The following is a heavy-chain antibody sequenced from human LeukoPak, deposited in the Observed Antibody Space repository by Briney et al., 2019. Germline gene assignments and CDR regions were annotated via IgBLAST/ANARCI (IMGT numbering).Heavy chain of an antibody. J-gene: IGHJ4*02. V-gene: IGHV1-69*05. CDR1: GGTFSSYA. CDR2: IIPIFGTA. Sequence: SVKVSCKASGGTFSSYAISWVRQAHGQGLEWMGGIIPIFGTANYAQKFQGRVTITTDESTSTAYMELSSLRSEDTAVYYCARGSSYDFWSGYFDYWGQGTLVTVSS. CDR3: ARGSSYDFWSGYFDY. D-gene: IGHD3-3*01.